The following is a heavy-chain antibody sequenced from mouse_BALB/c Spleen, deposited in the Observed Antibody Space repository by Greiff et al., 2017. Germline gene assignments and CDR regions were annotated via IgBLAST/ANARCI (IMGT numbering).Heavy chain of an antibody. CDR3: ARHTHYYGSSYAMDY. J-gene: IGHJ4*01. D-gene: IGHD1-1*01. CDR2: IYPGSGST. Sequence: QVQLQQPGAELVKPGTSVKLSCKASGYNFTSYWINWVKLRPGQGLEWIGDIYPGSGSTNYNEKFKSKATLTVDTSSSTAYMQLSSLASEDSALYYCARHTHYYGSSYAMDYWGKGTSVTVSS. V-gene: IGHV1-55*01. CDR1: GYNFTSYW.